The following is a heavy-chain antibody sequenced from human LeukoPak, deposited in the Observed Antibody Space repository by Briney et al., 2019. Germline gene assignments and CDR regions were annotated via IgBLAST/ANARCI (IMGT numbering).Heavy chain of an antibody. CDR1: GFTFSSYG. D-gene: IGHD5-12*01. Sequence: GGSLRLSCAASGFTFSSYGMHWVRQAPGKGLEWVAVISYDGSNKYYADSVKGRFTISRDNSKNTLYLQMNSLRAEDTAVYYCAKDYSGDDEGDAFDIGGQGTVVTVSS. J-gene: IGHJ3*02. CDR2: ISYDGSNK. V-gene: IGHV3-30*18. CDR3: AKDYSGDDEGDAFDI.